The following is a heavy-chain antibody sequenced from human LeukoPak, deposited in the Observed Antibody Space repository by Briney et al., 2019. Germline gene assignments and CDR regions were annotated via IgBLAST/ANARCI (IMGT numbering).Heavy chain of an antibody. Sequence: PSETLSLTCTVTGGSISGYHWNWIRQSPGKGLEWIANIYYTGNADYNPSLKSRVTISVDTSKNQFSLQLNSVTPEDTAVYYCARDRQRYSSGWYYFDYWGQGTLVTVSS. CDR1: GGSISGYH. J-gene: IGHJ4*02. D-gene: IGHD6-19*01. V-gene: IGHV4-59*12. CDR2: IYYTGNA. CDR3: ARDRQRYSSGWYYFDY.